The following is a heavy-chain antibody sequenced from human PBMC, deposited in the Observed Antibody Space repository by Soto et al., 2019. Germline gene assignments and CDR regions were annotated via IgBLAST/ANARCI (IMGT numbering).Heavy chain of an antibody. CDR2: ISAYNGNT. D-gene: IGHD3-22*01. Sequence: GASVKVSCKASGYTFTSYAISWVRQAPGQGLEWIGRISAYNGNTNYAQKIQGRVTMTTDTSTSTAYMELRSLRSDDTAVYYCAGYISTYYYDSSGYFPDAFDIWGQGTMVTVSS. V-gene: IGHV1-18*01. CDR1: GYTFTSYA. J-gene: IGHJ3*02. CDR3: AGYISTYYYDSSGYFPDAFDI.